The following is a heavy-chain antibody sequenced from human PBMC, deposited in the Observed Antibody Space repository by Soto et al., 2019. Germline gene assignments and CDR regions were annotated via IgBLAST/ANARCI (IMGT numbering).Heavy chain of an antibody. CDR1: GGSISSGGYS. Sequence: PSETLSLTCAVSGGSISSGGYSWSWIRQPPGKGLEWIGYIYYSGSTNYNPSLKSRVTISVDTSKNQFSLKLNSVTAADTAVYYCARRWGGALDYWGQGTLVTVSS. CDR3: ARRWGGALDY. J-gene: IGHJ4*02. D-gene: IGHD3-16*01. V-gene: IGHV4-61*08. CDR2: IYYSGST.